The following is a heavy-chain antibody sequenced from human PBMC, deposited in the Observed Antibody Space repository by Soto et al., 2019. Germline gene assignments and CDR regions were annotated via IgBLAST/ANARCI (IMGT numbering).Heavy chain of an antibody. J-gene: IGHJ5*02. CDR1: GFTFSSYT. Sequence: GGSLRLSCAASGFTFSSYTMHWVRQAPGKGLKWVAVISYDGSNKYYADTVKGRFTISRDNSKNTLYLQMNSLRAEDTAVYYCARPYYYGSGSLSPFDPWGQGTLVTVSS. V-gene: IGHV3-30-3*01. D-gene: IGHD3-10*01. CDR3: ARPYYYGSGSLSPFDP. CDR2: ISYDGSNK.